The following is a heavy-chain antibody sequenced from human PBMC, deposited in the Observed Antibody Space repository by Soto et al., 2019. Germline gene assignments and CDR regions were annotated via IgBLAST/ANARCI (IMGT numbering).Heavy chain of an antibody. V-gene: IGHV1-3*01. CDR2: ISPGSGDR. J-gene: IGHJ4*02. D-gene: IGHD6-13*01. Sequence: GASVKVSCKASGFTFSTYVIHWVRQAPGQGLEWMGWISPGSGDRKYSQKFQNRFTVSWDTSATTAYMELSSLRSEDTALYYCARDFIPTPGALFEYWGQGTLVTVSS. CDR1: GFTFSTYV. CDR3: ARDFIPTPGALFEY.